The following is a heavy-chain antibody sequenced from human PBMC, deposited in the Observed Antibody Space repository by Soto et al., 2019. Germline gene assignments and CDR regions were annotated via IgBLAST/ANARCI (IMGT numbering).Heavy chain of an antibody. CDR3: ARGREGLNYDFWSGSYYYYGMDV. CDR2: IYYSGST. Sequence: SETLSLTCTVSGGSISSYYWSWIRQPPGKGLEWIGYIYYSGSTNYNPSLKSRVTISVDTSKNQFSLKLSSVTAADTAVYYCARGREGLNYDFWSGSYYYYGMDVWGHGTTVTVSS. CDR1: GGSISSYY. D-gene: IGHD3-3*01. J-gene: IGHJ6*02. V-gene: IGHV4-59*01.